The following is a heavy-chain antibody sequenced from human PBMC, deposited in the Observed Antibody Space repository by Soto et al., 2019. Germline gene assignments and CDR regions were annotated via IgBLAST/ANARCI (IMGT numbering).Heavy chain of an antibody. J-gene: IGHJ4*02. CDR3: ARIKPTYYYDSSGYYPDY. CDR1: GFSLSNARMG. D-gene: IGHD3-22*01. Sequence: ASGPTLVNPTETLTLTCTVSGFSLSNARMGVSWIRQPPGKALEWLAHIFSNDEKSYSTSLKSRLTISKDTSKSQVVLTMTNMDPVDTATYYCARIKPTYYYDSSGYYPDYWGQGTLVTVSS. CDR2: IFSNDEK. V-gene: IGHV2-26*01.